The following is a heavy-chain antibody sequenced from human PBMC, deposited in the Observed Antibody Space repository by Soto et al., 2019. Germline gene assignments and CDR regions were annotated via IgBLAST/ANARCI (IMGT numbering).Heavy chain of an antibody. D-gene: IGHD5-18*01. V-gene: IGHV3-15*01. CDR1: GFTFSNAW. Sequence: EVQLVESGGGLVKPGGSLRLSCAASGFTFSNAWMSWVRQAPGKGLEWVGRIKSKTDGGTTDYAAPVKGRFIISRDDSKNTLYLQMNSLKTEDTAVYYCTTDPEYSYGSAAAYWGQGTLVTVSS. J-gene: IGHJ4*02. CDR2: IKSKTDGGTT. CDR3: TTDPEYSYGSAAAY.